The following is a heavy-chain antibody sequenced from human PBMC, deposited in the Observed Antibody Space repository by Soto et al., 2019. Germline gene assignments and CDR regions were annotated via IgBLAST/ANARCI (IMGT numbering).Heavy chain of an antibody. Sequence: PSETLSLTCAGYGGSFSGYYWSWIRQPPGKGLEWIGEINHSGSTNYNPSLKSRVTISVDTSKNQFSLKLSSVTAADTAVYYCARPGQYYYYYGMDVWGQGTTVTVSS. D-gene: IGHD3-10*01. CDR3: ARPGQYYYYYGMDV. CDR2: INHSGST. V-gene: IGHV4-34*01. CDR1: GGSFSGYY. J-gene: IGHJ6*02.